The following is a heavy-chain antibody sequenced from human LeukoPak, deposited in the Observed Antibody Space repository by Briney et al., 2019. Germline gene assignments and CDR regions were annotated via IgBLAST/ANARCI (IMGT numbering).Heavy chain of an antibody. CDR2: IYSGGST. Sequence: GGSLRLSCAASGFTFSSYSMSWVRQAPGKGLEWVSVIYSGGSTNYADSVKGRFTISRDNSKNTLCLQMNSLRAEDTAVYYCARGGYCSSSSCPRDAFDIWGQGTMVTVSS. J-gene: IGHJ3*02. V-gene: IGHV3-66*01. CDR3: ARGGYCSSSSCPRDAFDI. D-gene: IGHD2-2*01. CDR1: GFTFSSYS.